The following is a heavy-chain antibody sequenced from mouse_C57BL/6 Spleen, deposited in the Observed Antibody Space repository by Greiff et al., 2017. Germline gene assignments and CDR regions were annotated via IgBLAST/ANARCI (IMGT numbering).Heavy chain of an antibody. CDR2: IYPGDGDT. Sequence: VQLQQSGAELVKPGASVKISCKASGYAFSSYWMNWVKQRPGKGLEWIGQIYPGDGDTNYNGKFKGKATLTADKSSSTAYMQLSSLTSEDSAVYFCARRGELTGTPFDYWGQGTTLTVSS. V-gene: IGHV1-80*01. CDR3: ARRGELTGTPFDY. J-gene: IGHJ2*01. CDR1: GYAFSSYW. D-gene: IGHD4-1*01.